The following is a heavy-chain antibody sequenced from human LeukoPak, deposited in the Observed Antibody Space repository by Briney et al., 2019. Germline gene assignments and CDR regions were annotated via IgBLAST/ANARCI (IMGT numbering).Heavy chain of an antibody. CDR2: ISAYNGKT. CDR3: ARTLTYYYDSRGPPSFDP. CDR1: GYTFTIYG. Sequence: ASVKVSFKAAGYTFTIYGFSWVRQPPGQGLEWMGLISAYNGKTNNSHKLQDRVTMTTDTSTSTAYMELRRLRSDDSAVYDCARTLTYYYDSRGPPSFDPWGQGTLVTVSS. J-gene: IGHJ5*02. V-gene: IGHV1-18*01. D-gene: IGHD3-22*01.